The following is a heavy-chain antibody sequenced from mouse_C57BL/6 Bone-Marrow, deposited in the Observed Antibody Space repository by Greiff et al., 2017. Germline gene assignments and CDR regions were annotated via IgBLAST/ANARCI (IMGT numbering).Heavy chain of an antibody. D-gene: IGHD1-1*01. Sequence: VQLQQSGTVLARPGASVKMSCKTSGYTFTSYWMHWVKQRPGQGLEWIGAIYPGNSDTSYNQKFKGKAKLTAVTSASTAYMELSSLTNEDSAVYYCTTFGYYGSSYYFDYWGQGTTLTVSS. J-gene: IGHJ2*01. CDR3: TTFGYYGSSYYFDY. V-gene: IGHV1-5*01. CDR1: GYTFTSYW. CDR2: IYPGNSDT.